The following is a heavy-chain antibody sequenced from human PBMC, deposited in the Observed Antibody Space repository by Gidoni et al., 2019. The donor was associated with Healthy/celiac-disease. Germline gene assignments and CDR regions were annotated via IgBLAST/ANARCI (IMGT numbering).Heavy chain of an antibody. CDR3: ASEVIDSSGWDPWYFDY. D-gene: IGHD6-19*01. CDR1: VGSIISSNW. J-gene: IGHJ4*02. Sequence: QVQLQESRPGLVKPTGTLSLPCAVSVGSIISSNWWSGVRQPPGKGLEWIGEIYHSGSTNYNPSLKRRVTISVDKSKNQFSLKLSSVTAADTAVYYCASEVIDSSGWDPWYFDYWGQGTLVTVSS. V-gene: IGHV4-4*02. CDR2: IYHSGST.